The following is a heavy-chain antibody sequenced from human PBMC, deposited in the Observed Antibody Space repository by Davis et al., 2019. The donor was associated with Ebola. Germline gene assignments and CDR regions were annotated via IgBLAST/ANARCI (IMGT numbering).Heavy chain of an antibody. V-gene: IGHV4-34*01. CDR1: GGSITDGVRY. D-gene: IGHD3/OR15-3a*01. J-gene: IGHJ6*02. Sequence: PSETLSLTCTVSGGSITDGVRYWGWIRQSPGKGLEWIGEINHSGSTNYNPSLKSRVTVSIDTSKNQFSLKVRSVTAADTSVFYCARALKRTVRSVYYYYGMDVWGQGTTVTVSS. CDR3: ARALKRTVRSVYYYYGMDV. CDR2: INHSGST.